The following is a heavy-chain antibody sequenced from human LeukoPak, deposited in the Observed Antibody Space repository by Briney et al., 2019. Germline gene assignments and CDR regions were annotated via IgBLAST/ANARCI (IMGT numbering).Heavy chain of an antibody. Sequence: GGSLRLSCAVSGFTFSSYWMSWVRQAPGKGLEWVSYIGTSGTTIYYSDSVKGRFTISRDNAKNSLYLQMNNLRVEDTAVYYCARGPPLFDPWGQGTLVTVSS. CDR3: ARGPPLFDP. CDR1: GFTFSSYW. J-gene: IGHJ5*02. V-gene: IGHV3-48*01. CDR2: IGTSGTTI.